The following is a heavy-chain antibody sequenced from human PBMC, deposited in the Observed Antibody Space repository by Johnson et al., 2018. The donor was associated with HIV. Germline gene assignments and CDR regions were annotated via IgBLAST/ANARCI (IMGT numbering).Heavy chain of an antibody. J-gene: IGHJ3*02. Sequence: VQLVESGGALVQPGGSLRLSCAASGFTVSSNYMSWVRQPPGKGLEGVSVFYRGSNTYYADSVKGRFTISRDNSNNTLYLQINSLRAEDTAVYYCARHKAVADAFDIWGQGTMVTVSS. CDR2: FYRGSNT. CDR3: ARHKAVADAFDI. D-gene: IGHD6-19*01. CDR1: GFTVSSNY. V-gene: IGHV3-66*04.